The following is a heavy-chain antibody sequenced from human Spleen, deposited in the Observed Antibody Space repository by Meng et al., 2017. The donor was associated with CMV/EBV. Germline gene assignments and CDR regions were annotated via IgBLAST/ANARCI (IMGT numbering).Heavy chain of an antibody. D-gene: IGHD1-26*01. J-gene: IGHJ6*02. V-gene: IGHV4-59*08. CDR3: ARASGTANYYYGVDV. CDR2: VYYSGST. CDR1: GGSISSYY. Sequence: GSLRLSCIVSGGSISSYYWSWIRQPPGKGLEWIGYVYYSGSTNYNPSLKSRVTISVDTSKNQFSLKLNSVTAADTAVYYCARASGTANYYYGVDVWGQGTAVTVSS.